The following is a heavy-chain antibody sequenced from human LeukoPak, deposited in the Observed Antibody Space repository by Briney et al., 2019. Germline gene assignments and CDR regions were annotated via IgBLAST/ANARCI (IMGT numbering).Heavy chain of an antibody. CDR2: ISSSSSYI. J-gene: IGHJ4*02. Sequence: SGGSLRLSCAASGFTLSTYSMNWVRQAPGKGLEWVSSISSSSSYIYYADSVKGRFTISRDNAKNSLYLQMNSLRAQDTAVYYCASSSYGSGSTLLNWGQGTLVTVSS. D-gene: IGHD3-10*01. CDR3: ASSSYGSGSTLLN. CDR1: GFTLSTYS. V-gene: IGHV3-21*01.